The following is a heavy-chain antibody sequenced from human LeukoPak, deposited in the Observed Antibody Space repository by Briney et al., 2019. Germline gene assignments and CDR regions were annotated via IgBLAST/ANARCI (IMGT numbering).Heavy chain of an antibody. CDR3: ARGRRDGYSGPWYFDL. V-gene: IGHV4-34*01. CDR1: GGSFSGYY. CDR2: INHSGST. D-gene: IGHD5-24*01. Sequence: SETLSLTCAVYGGSFSGYYWSWLRQPPGKGLEWIGEINHSGSTNYNPSLKSRVTISVDTSKNQFSLKLSSVTAADTAVYYCARGRRDGYSGPWYFDLWGRGTLVTVSS. J-gene: IGHJ2*01.